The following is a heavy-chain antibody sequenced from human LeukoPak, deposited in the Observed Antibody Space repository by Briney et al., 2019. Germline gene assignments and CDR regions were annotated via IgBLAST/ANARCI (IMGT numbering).Heavy chain of an antibody. J-gene: IGHJ4*02. CDR2: IYYSGST. CDR1: GGSISSSSYY. Sequence: SETLSLTCAVSGGSISSSSYYWGWIRQTPGKGLEWIGTIYYSGSTYYNPSLKSRVTISVDTSKNQFSLKLSSVTAADTAVYYCARGVRTTVKNYFDFWGQGTLVTVSS. V-gene: IGHV4-39*07. CDR3: ARGVRTTVKNYFDF. D-gene: IGHD4-11*01.